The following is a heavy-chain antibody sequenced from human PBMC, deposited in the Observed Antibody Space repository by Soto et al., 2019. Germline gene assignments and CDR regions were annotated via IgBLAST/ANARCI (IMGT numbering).Heavy chain of an antibody. CDR1: GGSVSSGSYY. CDR2: IYYSGST. Sequence: SETLSLTCTVSGGSVSSGSYYLRWIRQPPGKGLEWIGYIYYSGSTNYNPSLKSRVTISVDTSKNQFSLKLSSVTAADTAVYYCARGELRYFDWLQNWFDPWGQGTLVTVSS. J-gene: IGHJ5*02. CDR3: ARGELRYFDWLQNWFDP. D-gene: IGHD3-9*01. V-gene: IGHV4-61*01.